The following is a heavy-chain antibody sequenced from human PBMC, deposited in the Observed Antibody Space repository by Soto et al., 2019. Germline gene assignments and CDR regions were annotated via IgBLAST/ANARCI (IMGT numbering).Heavy chain of an antibody. Sequence: HPGGSLRLSCAASGFTFSSYAMSWVRQAPGKGLEWVSAISGSGGSTYCADSVKGRFTISRDNSKNTLYLQMNSLRAEDTAVYYCAKDQGSSWYEIDYWGQGTLVTVSS. CDR2: ISGSGGST. J-gene: IGHJ4*02. CDR3: AKDQGSSWYEIDY. CDR1: GFTFSSYA. V-gene: IGHV3-23*01. D-gene: IGHD6-13*01.